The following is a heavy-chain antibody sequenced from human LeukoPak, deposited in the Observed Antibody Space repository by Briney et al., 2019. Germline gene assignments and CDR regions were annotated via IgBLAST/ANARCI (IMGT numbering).Heavy chain of an antibody. CDR2: IGSSESGT. CDR3: AKDLGSSNTVSGTSRLSDS. J-gene: IGHJ4*02. D-gene: IGHD6-19*01. V-gene: IGHV3-23*01. Sequence: GGPLTLSCAASGFTFANYVMSWVRQPPGKGLEWVSAIGSSESGTFYAHSVKGRFTISRDNSKHTLYLHMNSLRAEATAVYFCAKDLGSSNTVSGTSRLSDSWGQGTLVTVS. CDR1: GFTFANYV.